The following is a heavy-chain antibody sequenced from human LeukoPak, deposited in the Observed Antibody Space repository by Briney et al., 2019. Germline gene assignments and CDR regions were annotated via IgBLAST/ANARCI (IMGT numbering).Heavy chain of an antibody. D-gene: IGHD1-26*01. V-gene: IGHV3-23*01. CDR1: GFTFDSNY. CDR3: AKDQDVYSGSQS. J-gene: IGHJ4*02. CDR2: ISGSDSTT. Sequence: GGSLRLSCAASGFTFDSNYLSWVRQAPGKGLEWVSTISGSDSTTYYADSVRGRFTISRDNSKNTVFLQMNSLRVEDTAIYYCAKDQDVYSGSQSWGQGTLVTVSS.